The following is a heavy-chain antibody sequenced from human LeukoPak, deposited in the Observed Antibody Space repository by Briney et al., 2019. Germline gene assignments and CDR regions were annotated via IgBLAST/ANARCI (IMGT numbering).Heavy chain of an antibody. CDR2: TSGSGGGT. CDR3: AKRGVVIRVFLVGFHKEAYYFDS. Sequence: PGGSLGLSCAVSGIILSNYAMSWVRQAPGKGLEWVAGTSGSGGGTHYADSVKGRFTISRDNPKNTLYLQMNNLRAGDTAVYFCAKRGVVIRVFLVGFHKEAYYFDSWGQGALVTVSS. J-gene: IGHJ4*02. CDR1: GIILSNYA. V-gene: IGHV3-23*01. D-gene: IGHD3-10*01.